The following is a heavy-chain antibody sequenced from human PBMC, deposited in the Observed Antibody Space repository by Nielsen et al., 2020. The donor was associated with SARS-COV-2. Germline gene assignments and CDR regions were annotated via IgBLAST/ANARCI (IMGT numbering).Heavy chain of an antibody. V-gene: IGHV3-20*01. J-gene: IGHJ2*01. CDR1: GFTFDDYG. Sequence: GESLKISCAASGFTFDDYGMSWVRQAPGKGLEWVSGINWNGGSTGYADSVKGRFTISRDNAKKSLYLQMNSLRAEDTALYHCATEAVADNWYFDLWGRGTLVTVSS. CDR2: INWNGGST. D-gene: IGHD6-19*01. CDR3: ATEAVADNWYFDL.